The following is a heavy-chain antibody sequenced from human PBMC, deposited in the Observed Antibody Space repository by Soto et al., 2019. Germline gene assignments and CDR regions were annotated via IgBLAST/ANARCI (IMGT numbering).Heavy chain of an antibody. CDR2: ISYDGSNK. D-gene: IGHD1-7*01. CDR3: AKDLWNYHPYYYYYMDV. CDR1: GFTFSSYG. Sequence: GGSLRLSCAASGFTFSSYGMHWVRQAPGKGLEWVAVISYDGSNKYYADSVKGRFTISRDNSKNTLYLQMNSLRAEDTAVYYCAKDLWNYHPYYYYYMDVWGKGTTVTVSS. J-gene: IGHJ6*03. V-gene: IGHV3-30*18.